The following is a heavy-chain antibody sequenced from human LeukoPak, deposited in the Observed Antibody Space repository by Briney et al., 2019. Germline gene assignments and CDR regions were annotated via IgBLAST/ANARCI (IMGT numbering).Heavy chain of an antibody. Sequence: PGGSLRLSCAASGFTFSRSAMDWVRQAPGKGLEWVSYISSSGSTIYYADSVKGRFTISRDNAKNSLYLQMNSLRAEDTAVYYCARGRNGYNVYWGQGTLVTVSS. V-gene: IGHV3-48*04. CDR1: GFTFSRSA. J-gene: IGHJ4*02. D-gene: IGHD5-24*01. CDR2: ISSSGSTI. CDR3: ARGRNGYNVY.